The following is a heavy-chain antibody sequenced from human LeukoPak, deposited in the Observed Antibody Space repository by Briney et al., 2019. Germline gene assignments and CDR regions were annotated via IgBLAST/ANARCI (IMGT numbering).Heavy chain of an antibody. D-gene: IGHD1-26*01. Sequence: GGSLRLSCAASGFTLGAMSWLRQAPGKGLEWVSTIGDSGGSTYYADSVKGRFTISRDYSKNTLYLQMNSLRDEDTAVYYCAKVIGSYLDYFDYWGQGTLVTVSS. CDR2: IGDSGGST. CDR3: AKVIGSYLDYFDY. J-gene: IGHJ4*02. CDR1: GFTLGAM. V-gene: IGHV3-23*01.